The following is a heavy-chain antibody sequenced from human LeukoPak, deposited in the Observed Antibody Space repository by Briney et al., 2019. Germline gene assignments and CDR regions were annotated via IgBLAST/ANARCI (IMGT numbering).Heavy chain of an antibody. Sequence: SETLSLTCTVSGGSISSYYWSWIRQPPGKGLEWIGYMYNSGSTNYNPSLKSRVTISIDTSKNQFSLKLSSVTAADTAVYYCARVPHFGDYGWFDPWGQGTLVTVSS. CDR3: ARVPHFGDYGWFDP. CDR2: MYNSGST. V-gene: IGHV4-59*01. J-gene: IGHJ5*02. CDR1: GGSISSYY. D-gene: IGHD4-17*01.